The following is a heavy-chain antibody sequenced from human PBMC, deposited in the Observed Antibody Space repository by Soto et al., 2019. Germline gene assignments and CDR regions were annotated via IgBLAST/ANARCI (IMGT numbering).Heavy chain of an antibody. CDR1: GGTFSSYT. CDR2: IIPILGIA. D-gene: IGHD3-3*01. CDR3: ARGFKYDFWSGSTFDY. Sequence: QVQLVQSGAEVKKPGSSVKVSCKASGGTFSSYTISWVRQAPGQGLEWMGRIIPILGIANYAQKFQGRVTITADKSTSTAYMELSSLRSEDTAVYYCARGFKYDFWSGSTFDYWGQGTLVTVSS. V-gene: IGHV1-69*02. J-gene: IGHJ4*02.